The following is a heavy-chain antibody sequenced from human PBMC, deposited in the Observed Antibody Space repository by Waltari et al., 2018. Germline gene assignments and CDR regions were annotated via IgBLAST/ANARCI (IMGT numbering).Heavy chain of an antibody. Sequence: EVQLVESGGGMVQPGESLRLSCAASGFTFSTSNVNWVRQAPGKGLYWVSYISSSTTTYYADYVKGRFTISRDNAKNSLYLQMNSLRAEDTALYYCARGRDGYIQDVFDIWGQGTMVSVSS. V-gene: IGHV3-48*01. CDR1: GFTFSTSN. J-gene: IGHJ3*02. D-gene: IGHD5-12*01. CDR2: ISSSTTT. CDR3: ARGRDGYIQDVFDI.